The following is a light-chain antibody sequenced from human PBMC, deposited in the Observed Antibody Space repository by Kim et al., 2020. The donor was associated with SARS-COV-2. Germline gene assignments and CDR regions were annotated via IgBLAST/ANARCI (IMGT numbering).Light chain of an antibody. CDR1: SSDVGGYNY. V-gene: IGLV2-14*03. Sequence: GQSITIACTGTSSDVGGYNYVSWYQQHPRKAPQLISYDVNKWPSGVSNRFSGSKSGNTASLTISGLQVEDEADYYCSSYTSSVTLVFGGGTQLTV. J-gene: IGLJ2*01. CDR2: DVN. CDR3: SSYTSSVTLV.